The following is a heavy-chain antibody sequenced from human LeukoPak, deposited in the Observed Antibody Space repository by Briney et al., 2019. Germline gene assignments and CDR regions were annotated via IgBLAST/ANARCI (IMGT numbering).Heavy chain of an antibody. J-gene: IGHJ4*02. D-gene: IGHD2-15*01. Sequence: GESLKIACKGSGYNFAHDWIGWVRQMPGKGLEWMGIIFPDDSDTIYSPSFQGHVTISADKSINTAYLQWSDLKASDSAMYYCARQESEMTTPANRYFDLWGQGTLITVSS. CDR1: GYNFAHDW. V-gene: IGHV5-51*01. CDR2: IFPDDSDT. CDR3: ARQESEMTTPANRYFDL.